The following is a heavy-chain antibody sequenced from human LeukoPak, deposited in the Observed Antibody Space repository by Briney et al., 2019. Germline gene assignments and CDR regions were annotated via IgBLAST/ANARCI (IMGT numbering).Heavy chain of an antibody. CDR3: ARDDCSGPSCFPY. V-gene: IGHV3-33*05. D-gene: IGHD2-2*01. Sequence: GRSLRLSCVASGFIFSKYGMHWVRQVPGRGLEWVTAIQSDGSKEYYEDSVKGRFTISRDDSKNTVFLQMNSLRVEDTAVYFCARDDCSGPSCFPYWGQGTLVTVSS. J-gene: IGHJ4*02. CDR2: IQSDGSKE. CDR1: GFIFSKYG.